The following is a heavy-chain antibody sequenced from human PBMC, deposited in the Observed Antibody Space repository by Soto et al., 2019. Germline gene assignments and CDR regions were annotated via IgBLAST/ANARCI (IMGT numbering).Heavy chain of an antibody. Sequence: PGESLKISCKGSGYSFTSYWIGWVRQMPGKGLEWMGSIYPGVSDTRYRPSFQGQVTISADKSISTAYLQWSSLKASDTAMYYCATRKWDMLIGANYFDPWGQGTLVNVSS. J-gene: IGHJ5*02. CDR1: GYSFTSYW. CDR2: IYPGVSDT. V-gene: IGHV5-51*01. D-gene: IGHD3-9*01. CDR3: ATRKWDMLIGANYFDP.